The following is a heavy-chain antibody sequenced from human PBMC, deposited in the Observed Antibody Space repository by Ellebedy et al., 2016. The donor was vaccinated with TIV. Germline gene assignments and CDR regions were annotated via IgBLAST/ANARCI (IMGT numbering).Heavy chain of an antibody. CDR1: GFTLSTHW. V-gene: IGHV3-21*06. J-gene: IGHJ4*02. Sequence: GESLKISCVASGFTLSTHWMSWVRQSPGKGLEWVSSIRSTGSDKYYAESVKGRFTISRDNAQNTLFLQMNSLRVEDTAVYYCARGWSTPDSWGQGTLVIVSS. CDR2: IRSTGSDK. CDR3: ARGWSTPDS. D-gene: IGHD2-15*01.